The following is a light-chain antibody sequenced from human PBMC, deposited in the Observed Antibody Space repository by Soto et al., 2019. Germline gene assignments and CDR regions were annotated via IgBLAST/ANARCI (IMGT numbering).Light chain of an antibody. CDR1: QNVNSW. CDR2: RSS. J-gene: IGKJ1*01. CDR3: QQYNSYPWT. V-gene: IGKV1-5*03. Sequence: DIQMTQSPSTLSASVGDRVTITCRASQNVNSWLAWYQQKPGKPPKLLIYRSSALESGVPSRFSGSGSVTEFTLTISSLQPDDFATCYCQQYNSYPWTFGQGTKVEI.